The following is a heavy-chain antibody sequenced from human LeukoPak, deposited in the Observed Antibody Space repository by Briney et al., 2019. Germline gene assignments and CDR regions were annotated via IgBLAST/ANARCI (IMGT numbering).Heavy chain of an antibody. J-gene: IGHJ6*02. Sequence: PGRSLRLSCAASGFTFSSYAMHWVRQAPGKGLEWVSSISSSSSYIYYADSVKGRFTISRDNAKNSLYLQMNSLRAEDTAVYYCARDGVTTATGDYYYYYGMDVWGQGTTVTVSS. D-gene: IGHD3-22*01. V-gene: IGHV3-21*01. CDR2: ISSSSSYI. CDR1: GFTFSSYA. CDR3: ARDGVTTATGDYYYYYGMDV.